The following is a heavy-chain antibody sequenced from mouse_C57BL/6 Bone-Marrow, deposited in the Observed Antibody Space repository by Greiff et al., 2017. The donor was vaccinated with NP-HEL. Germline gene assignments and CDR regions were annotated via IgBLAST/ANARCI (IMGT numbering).Heavy chain of an antibody. V-gene: IGHV1-78*01. CDR1: GYTFTDHP. CDR3: ARKHYGNYDYFDY. J-gene: IGHJ2*01. D-gene: IGHD2-1*01. Sequence: VKLMESDAELVKPGASVKISCKVSGYTFTDHPIHWMKQRPEQGLEWIGYIYPRDGSTKYNEKFKGKATLTADKSSSTAYMQLNSLTSEDSAVYFCARKHYGNYDYFDYWGQGTTLTVSS. CDR2: IYPRDGST.